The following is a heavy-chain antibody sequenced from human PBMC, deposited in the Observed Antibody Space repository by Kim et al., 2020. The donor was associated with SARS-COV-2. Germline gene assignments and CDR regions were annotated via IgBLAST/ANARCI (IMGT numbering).Heavy chain of an antibody. CDR3: TKETPGTDY. V-gene: IGHV3-23*01. J-gene: IGHJ4*02. CDR2: GGT. D-gene: IGHD1-1*01. Sequence: GGTYYADSVRGRFTISRDNSKNTLYLQMNSLRADDTAVYYCTKETPGTDYWGQGTLVTVSS.